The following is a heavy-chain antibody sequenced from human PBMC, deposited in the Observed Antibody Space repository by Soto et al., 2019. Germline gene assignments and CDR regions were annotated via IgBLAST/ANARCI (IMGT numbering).Heavy chain of an antibody. D-gene: IGHD2-15*01. CDR3: AREDWGYCSGGSCPNGMDV. Sequence: PVGSLRLSCAASGFTFSSYGMHWVRQAPGKGLEWVAVIWYDGSNKYYADSVKGRFTISRDNSKNTLYLQMNSLRAEDTAVYYCAREDWGYCSGGSCPNGMDVWGQGTTVTVSS. CDR2: IWYDGSNK. J-gene: IGHJ6*02. CDR1: GFTFSSYG. V-gene: IGHV3-33*01.